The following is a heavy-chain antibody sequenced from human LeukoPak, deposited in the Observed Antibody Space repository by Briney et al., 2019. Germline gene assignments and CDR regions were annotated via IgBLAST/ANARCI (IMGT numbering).Heavy chain of an antibody. Sequence: PGGSLRLSCAASGFTFSSYGMHWVRQAPGKGLEWVAFIRYGGGNIYYADSVKGRFTISRDISKNTLYLQMNSLRAEDTALYYCAKDRKPQIAAGPLWYWGQGTLVTVSS. V-gene: IGHV3-30*02. CDR2: IRYGGGNI. CDR3: AKDRKPQIAAGPLWY. J-gene: IGHJ4*02. CDR1: GFTFSSYG. D-gene: IGHD6-13*01.